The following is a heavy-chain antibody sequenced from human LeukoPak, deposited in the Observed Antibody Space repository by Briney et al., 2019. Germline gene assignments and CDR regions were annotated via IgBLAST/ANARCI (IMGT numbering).Heavy chain of an antibody. D-gene: IGHD5-18*01. CDR2: IYPGDSDT. Sequence: GESLKISCKGSGYRFTTYWIGWVRQMPGKGLEWMGIIYPGDSDTRYSPSFQGQVTISADKSISTAYLQWSSLKASDTAMYYCARHYERSYGSLGEIDYWGQGTLVTVSS. CDR1: GYRFTTYW. CDR3: ARHYERSYGSLGEIDY. J-gene: IGHJ4*02. V-gene: IGHV5-51*01.